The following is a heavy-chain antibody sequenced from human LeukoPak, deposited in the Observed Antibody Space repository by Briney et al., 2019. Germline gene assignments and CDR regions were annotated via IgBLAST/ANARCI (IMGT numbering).Heavy chain of an antibody. CDR3: ARGGDIVVVTAGGDY. Sequence: PGGSLRLSCAASGFTFSSYAMHWVRQAPGKGLEWVAVISYDGSNKYYADSVKGRFTISRDNSKNTLYLQMNSLRAEDTAVYYCARGGDIVVVTAGGDYWGQGTLVTVSS. J-gene: IGHJ4*02. CDR1: GFTFSSYA. D-gene: IGHD2-21*02. CDR2: ISYDGSNK. V-gene: IGHV3-30*04.